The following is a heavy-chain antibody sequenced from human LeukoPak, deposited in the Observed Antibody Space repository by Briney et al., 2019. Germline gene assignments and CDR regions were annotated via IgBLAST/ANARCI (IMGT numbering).Heavy chain of an antibody. D-gene: IGHD6-19*01. Sequence: GGSLRLSCAGSGFTFSSYWMSWVRQTPGKGVEWVANIKQDGREKYYVDSVKGRFTISRDNAKNSLYLQMNSLRAEDTAVYYCATRSGWYLRSFDYWGQGTQVTVSS. CDR2: IKQDGREK. CDR1: GFTFSSYW. J-gene: IGHJ4*02. CDR3: ATRSGWYLRSFDY. V-gene: IGHV3-7*01.